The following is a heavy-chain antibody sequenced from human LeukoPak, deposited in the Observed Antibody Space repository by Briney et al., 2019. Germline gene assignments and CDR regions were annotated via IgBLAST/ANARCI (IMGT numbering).Heavy chain of an antibody. Sequence: PGRSLRLSCTTSGFTFGDHAMSWVRQAPGKGLEWVCFIRSKAYGGTTEYAASVKGRFIISRDDSKGIAYLQMNSLKTEDTAVYYCASSPMVRGVIWCFDYWGQGTLVTVSS. J-gene: IGHJ4*02. CDR2: IRSKAYGGTT. V-gene: IGHV3-49*04. CDR3: ASSPMVRGVIWCFDY. CDR1: GFTFGDHA. D-gene: IGHD3-10*01.